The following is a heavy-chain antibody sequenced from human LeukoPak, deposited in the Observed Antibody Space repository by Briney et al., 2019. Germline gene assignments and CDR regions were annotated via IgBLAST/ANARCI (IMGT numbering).Heavy chain of an antibody. Sequence: PTGGSLRLSCAGSGFTYSHFGMHWVRQAPGKGLEWVAVIWSDGTEKYYGDAVKGRFTISRDNSRNTVYLQMNSLRDDDTAVYYCAKDAQRGFDYSNSLEYWGQGTLVIVSS. CDR1: GFTYSHFG. D-gene: IGHD4-11*01. V-gene: IGHV3-33*06. J-gene: IGHJ4*02. CDR2: IWSDGTEK. CDR3: AKDAQRGFDYSNSLEY.